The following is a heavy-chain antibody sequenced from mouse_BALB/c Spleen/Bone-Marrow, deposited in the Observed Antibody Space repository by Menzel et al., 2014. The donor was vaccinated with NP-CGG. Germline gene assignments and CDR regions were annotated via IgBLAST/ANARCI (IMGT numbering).Heavy chain of an antibody. CDR2: ISSGGSYT. CDR1: GFTFSSYA. Sequence: EVMLVESGGGLVKPGGSLKLSCAASGFTFSSYAMSWVRQTPEKRLEWVATISSGGSYTYYPDSVKGRFTISRDNAKNPLCLQMSSLRSEDTAMYYCARHGITRLLDYWGQGTTLTVSS. CDR3: ARHGITRLLDY. D-gene: IGHD2-4*01. V-gene: IGHV5-9-1*01. J-gene: IGHJ2*01.